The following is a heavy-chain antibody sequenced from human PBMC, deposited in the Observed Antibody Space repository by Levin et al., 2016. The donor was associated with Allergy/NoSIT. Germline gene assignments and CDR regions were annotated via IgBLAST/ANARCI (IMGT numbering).Heavy chain of an antibody. V-gene: IGHV3-48*02. CDR2: ISSTTSTI. Sequence: WIRQPPGKGLEWVSFISSTTSTIYYADSVKGRFTISRDNAVNSLYLQMNSLRDEDTAVYYCATGMGGYGYFDYWGQGTLVTVSS. J-gene: IGHJ4*02. CDR3: ATGMGGYGYFDY. D-gene: IGHD5-12*01.